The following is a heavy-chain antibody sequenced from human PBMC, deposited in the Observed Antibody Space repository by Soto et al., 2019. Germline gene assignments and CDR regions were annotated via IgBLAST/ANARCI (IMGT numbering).Heavy chain of an antibody. CDR1: GYTFTSYG. CDR2: ISAYNGNT. CDR3: ARDLWVKAAADTDAFDI. Sequence: ASVKVSCKASGYTFTSYGISWVRQAPGQGLEWMGWISAYNGNTNYAQKLQGRVTMTTDTSTSTAYMELRSLRSDDTAVYYCARDLWVKAAADTDAFDIWGQGTMVTVSS. D-gene: IGHD6-13*01. V-gene: IGHV1-18*01. J-gene: IGHJ3*02.